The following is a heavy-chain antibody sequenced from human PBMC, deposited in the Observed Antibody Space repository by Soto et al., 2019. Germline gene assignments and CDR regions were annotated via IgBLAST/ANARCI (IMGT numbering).Heavy chain of an antibody. V-gene: IGHV1-18*01. D-gene: IGHD1-26*01. CDR2: ISAYNGNT. CDR1: GYTPTNYD. Sequence: QVPLVQSGAEVKKPGASVTVSCKTSGYTPTNYDIGWVRQAPGQGLEWMGWISAYNGNTNSAQKLQGRLTMTTDTSTRTAYMELRSLRSDDTAVYYCASALYRSGTYYAFANWGQGTLVTVSS. J-gene: IGHJ4*02. CDR3: ASALYRSGTYYAFAN.